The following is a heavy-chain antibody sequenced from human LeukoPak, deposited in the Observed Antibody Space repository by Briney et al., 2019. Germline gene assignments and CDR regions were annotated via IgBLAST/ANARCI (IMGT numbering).Heavy chain of an antibody. V-gene: IGHV3-7*01. Sequence: GGSLRLSCAASGFTFDDYWMSWVRQAPGQGLEWVANINQDGSEKYYLDSAKGRFTISRDNAKNSLYLQMSSLRAEDTAVYYCARDRGGYYFDYWGQGTLVTVSS. J-gene: IGHJ4*02. D-gene: IGHD3-16*01. CDR1: GFTFDDYW. CDR3: ARDRGGYYFDY. CDR2: INQDGSEK.